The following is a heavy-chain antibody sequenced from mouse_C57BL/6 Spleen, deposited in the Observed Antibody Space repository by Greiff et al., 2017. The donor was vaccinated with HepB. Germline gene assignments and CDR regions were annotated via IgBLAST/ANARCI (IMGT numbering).Heavy chain of an antibody. CDR1: GYSITSGYY. CDR3: ARDPFAY. CDR2: ISYDGSN. J-gene: IGHJ3*01. V-gene: IGHV3-6*01. Sequence: EVKLVESGPGLVKPSQSLSLTCSVTGYSITSGYYWNWIRQFPGNKLEWMGYISYDGSNNYNPSLKNRISITRDTSKNQFFLELNSVTTEDTATYYCARDPFAYWGQGTLVTVSA.